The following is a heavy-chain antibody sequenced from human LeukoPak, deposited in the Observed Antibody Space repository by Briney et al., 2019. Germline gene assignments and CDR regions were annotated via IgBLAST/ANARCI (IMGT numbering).Heavy chain of an antibody. V-gene: IGHV4-31*03. CDR1: GGPISSGGYY. CDR2: IYYSGST. J-gene: IGHJ4*02. Sequence: TSQTLSLTCTVSGGPISSGGYYWSWIRQHPGKGLEWIGYIYYSGSTYYNPSLKSRVTISVDTSKNQFSLKLSSVTAADTAVYYCARVFPPDGYCFDYWGQGTLVTVSS. CDR3: ARVFPPDGYCFDY.